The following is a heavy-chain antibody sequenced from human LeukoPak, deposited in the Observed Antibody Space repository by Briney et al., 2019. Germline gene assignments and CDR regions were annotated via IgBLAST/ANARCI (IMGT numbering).Heavy chain of an antibody. CDR2: IYYSGST. Sequence: SETLSLTCAVYGGSFSGYYWSWIRQPPGKGLEWIGYIYYSGSTNYNPSLKSRVTISVDTSKNQFSLKLSSVTAADTAVYYCARSSSYDFWSGSTISYYYYYMDVWGKGTTVTVSS. J-gene: IGHJ6*03. D-gene: IGHD3-3*01. CDR3: ARSSSYDFWSGSTISYYYYYMDV. V-gene: IGHV4-59*01. CDR1: GGSFSGYY.